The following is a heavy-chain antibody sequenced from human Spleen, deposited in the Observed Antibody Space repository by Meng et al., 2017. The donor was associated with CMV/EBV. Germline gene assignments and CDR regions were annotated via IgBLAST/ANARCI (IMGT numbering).Heavy chain of an antibody. V-gene: IGHV4-34*01. CDR3: ARSPMVVAYFDY. J-gene: IGHJ4*02. Sequence: CVVYGGSFRGYYWSWIRQPPGKGLEWIGEINHSGSTNYHPSLKSRVTISVDTSKNQFSLKLSSVTAADTAVYYCARSPMVVAYFDYWGQGTLVTVSS. CDR1: GGSFRGYY. D-gene: IGHD2-15*01. CDR2: INHSGST.